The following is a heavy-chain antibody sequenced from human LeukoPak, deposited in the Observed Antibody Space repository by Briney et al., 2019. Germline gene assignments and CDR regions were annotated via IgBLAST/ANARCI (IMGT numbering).Heavy chain of an antibody. CDR1: GFTFDDYA. CDR3: AKGKGSGSYYSFDY. D-gene: IGHD3-10*01. Sequence: GGSLRLSCAASGFTFDDYAMHWVRQAPGKGLEWVSGISWNSGSIGYADSVKGRFTISRDNAKNSLYLQMNSLRAEDTALYYCAKGKGSGSYYSFDYWGQGTLVTVSS. CDR2: ISWNSGSI. V-gene: IGHV3-9*01. J-gene: IGHJ4*02.